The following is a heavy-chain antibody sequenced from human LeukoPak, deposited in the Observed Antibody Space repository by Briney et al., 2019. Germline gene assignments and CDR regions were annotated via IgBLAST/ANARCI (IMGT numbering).Heavy chain of an antibody. D-gene: IGHD3-22*01. V-gene: IGHV3-21*01. CDR1: GVTFSSYS. Sequence: GGSLRLSCAASGVTFSSYSMNWVRQAPGKGLEWVSSISSSSSYIYYADSVKGRFTISRDNAKNSLSLQMNSLRAEDTAVYYCARDPLSSGYYYREYYFDYWGQGTLVTVSS. J-gene: IGHJ4*02. CDR2: ISSSSSYI. CDR3: ARDPLSSGYYYREYYFDY.